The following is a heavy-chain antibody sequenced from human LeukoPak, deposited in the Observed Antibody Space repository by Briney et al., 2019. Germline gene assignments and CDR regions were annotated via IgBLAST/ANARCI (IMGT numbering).Heavy chain of an antibody. D-gene: IGHD2-15*01. CDR2: ISGSGGST. CDR3: AKCGYCSGGSCYSGAFGSYMDV. CDR1: GFTFSSYA. Sequence: GGSLRLSCAASGFTFSSYAMSWVRQAPGKGLEWVSAISGSGGSTYYADSVKGRFTISRDNSKNTLYLQMNSLRVEDTAVYYCAKCGYCSGGSCYSGAFGSYMDVWGKGTTVTVSS. J-gene: IGHJ6*03. V-gene: IGHV3-23*01.